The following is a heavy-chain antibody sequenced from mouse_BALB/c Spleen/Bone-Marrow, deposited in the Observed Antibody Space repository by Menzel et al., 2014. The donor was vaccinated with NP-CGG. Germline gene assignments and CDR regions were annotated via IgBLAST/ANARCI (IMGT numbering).Heavy chain of an antibody. CDR3: ARNEHSGFAY. Sequence: VKLEESGPGLVQPSQSLSITCTVSGFSLTSYGVHWVRQSPGKGLEWLGVIWSGGSTDYNAAFISRLSISKDNSKSQVFFRMNSLQANDTAIYYCARNEHSGFAYWGQGTLVTVSA. CDR2: IWSGGST. J-gene: IGHJ3*01. CDR1: GFSLTSYG. V-gene: IGHV2-2*02. D-gene: IGHD3-1*01.